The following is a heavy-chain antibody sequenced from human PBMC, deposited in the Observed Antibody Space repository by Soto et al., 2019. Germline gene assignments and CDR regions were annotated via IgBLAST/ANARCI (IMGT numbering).Heavy chain of an antibody. CDR3: ARSHGSSTSLEIYYYYYYGMDV. D-gene: IGHD2-2*01. Sequence: QVQLVQSGSEVTKPGSTVKVSCKASGGTFGSYAISWVRQAPGQGLEWMGGIIPIPGTANYAQKFQGRVTIAADESTSTAYMEPSSLRSEDTAVYYCARSHGSSTSLEIYYYYYYGMDVWGQGTTVTVSS. J-gene: IGHJ6*02. CDR1: GGTFGSYA. CDR2: IIPIPGTA. V-gene: IGHV1-69*01.